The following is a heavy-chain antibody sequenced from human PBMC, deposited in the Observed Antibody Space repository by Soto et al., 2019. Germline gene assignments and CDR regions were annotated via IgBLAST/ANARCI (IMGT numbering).Heavy chain of an antibody. D-gene: IGHD1-26*01. J-gene: IGHJ4*02. CDR2: IWYDGSNK. Sequence: QVQLVESGGGVVQPGRSLRPSCAASGFTFSSYGMHWVRQAPGKGLEWVAVIWYDGSNKYYADSVKGRFTISRDNSKNTLYLQMNSLRAEDTAVYYCARGRGSYPFDYWGQGTLVTVSS. V-gene: IGHV3-33*01. CDR1: GFTFSSYG. CDR3: ARGRGSYPFDY.